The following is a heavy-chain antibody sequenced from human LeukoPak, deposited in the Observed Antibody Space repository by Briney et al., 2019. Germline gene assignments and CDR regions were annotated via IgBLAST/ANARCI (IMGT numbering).Heavy chain of an antibody. CDR3: ARLEDIVVVPAAMGATDNWFDP. V-gene: IGHV1-18*01. Sequence: GASVKVSCKASGYTFTSYGISWVRQAPGQGLEWMGWISAYNGNTNYAQKLQGRVTMTTDTSTSTAYMELRSLRSDGTAVYYCARLEDIVVVPAAMGATDNWFDPWGQGTLVTVSS. CDR1: GYTFTSYG. J-gene: IGHJ5*02. CDR2: ISAYNGNT. D-gene: IGHD2-2*01.